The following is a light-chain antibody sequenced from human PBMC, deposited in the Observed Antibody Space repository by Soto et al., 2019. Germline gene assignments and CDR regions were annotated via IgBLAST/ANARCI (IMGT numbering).Light chain of an antibody. V-gene: IGKV1-39*01. CDR3: QQSYSPPLT. J-gene: IGKJ4*01. CDR1: QTINGY. Sequence: DIQMTQSPSSLSASVGDRVTITCRASQTINGYLNWYQQKPGKAPNLLIYATSSLQSGVPSRFSGRGSGTDFTLIISSLQPEDFATYYSQQSYSPPLTFAGGTKVEVK. CDR2: ATS.